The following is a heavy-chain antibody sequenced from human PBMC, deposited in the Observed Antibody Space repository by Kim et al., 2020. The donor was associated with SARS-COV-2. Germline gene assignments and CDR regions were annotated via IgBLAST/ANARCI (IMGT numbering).Heavy chain of an antibody. CDR3: ARGFDY. J-gene: IGHJ4*02. CDR2: IKYRWST. V-gene: IGHV4-59*09. Sequence: IKYRWSTTHTPSHKRRVTISVDTSKNRFSLKLSSVTDADTAGYYCARGFDYWGQGTLVTVSS.